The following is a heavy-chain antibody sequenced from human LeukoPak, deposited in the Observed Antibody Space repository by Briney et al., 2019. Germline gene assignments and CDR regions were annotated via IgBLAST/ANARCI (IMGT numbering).Heavy chain of an antibody. CDR3: ARPGTPYYYYGMDV. J-gene: IGHJ6*02. CDR1: GGSISSSSYY. D-gene: IGHD1-1*01. Sequence: SETLSLTCTVSGGSISSSSYYWGWIRQPPGKGLEWIGSIYYSGSTYYNPSLKSRVTISVDTSKNQFSLKLSSVTAADTAVYYCARPGTPYYYYGMDVWGQGTTVTVSS. V-gene: IGHV4-39*01. CDR2: IYYSGST.